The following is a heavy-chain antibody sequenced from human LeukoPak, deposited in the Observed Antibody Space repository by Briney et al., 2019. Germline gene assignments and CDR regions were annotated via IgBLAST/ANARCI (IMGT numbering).Heavy chain of an antibody. Sequence: ASVKVSCKASGYTFTNYGISWVRQAPGQGLEWMGWINTYNGNTNYAQKFQGRVTMTTDTSTSTAYMELRSLRSDDTAVYYCARVVLDHYYDSSGYLGTLVYWGQGTLVTVSS. V-gene: IGHV1-18*01. J-gene: IGHJ4*02. CDR3: ARVVLDHYYDSSGYLGTLVY. CDR2: INTYNGNT. D-gene: IGHD3-22*01. CDR1: GYTFTNYG.